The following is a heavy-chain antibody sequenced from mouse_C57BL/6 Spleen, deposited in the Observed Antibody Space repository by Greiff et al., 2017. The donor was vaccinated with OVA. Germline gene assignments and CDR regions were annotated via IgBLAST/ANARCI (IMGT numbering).Heavy chain of an antibody. CDR3: AREDGSSYWYFDV. J-gene: IGHJ1*03. Sequence: EVQRVESGPELVKPGASVKISCKASGYSFTGYYMNWVKQSPEKSLEWIGEINPSTGGTTYNQKFKAKATLTVDKSSSTAYMQLKSLTSEDSAVYYCAREDGSSYWYFDVWGTGTTVTVSS. CDR2: INPSTGGT. D-gene: IGHD1-1*01. V-gene: IGHV1-42*01. CDR1: GYSFTGYY.